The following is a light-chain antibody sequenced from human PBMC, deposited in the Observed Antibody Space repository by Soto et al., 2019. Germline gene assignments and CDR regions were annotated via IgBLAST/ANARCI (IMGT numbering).Light chain of an antibody. CDR1: QSVSSN. CDR2: GAS. J-gene: IGKJ1*01. V-gene: IGKV3D-15*01. Sequence: EIVMTQSPGTLSLSLGETATLSCGASQSVSSNLAWYQQNPGQAPRLLIYGASTRATDIPARFSGSGSGTEFTLTISGLQSEDFAVYYCQQYHNWRTFGQGTKVDIK. CDR3: QQYHNWRT.